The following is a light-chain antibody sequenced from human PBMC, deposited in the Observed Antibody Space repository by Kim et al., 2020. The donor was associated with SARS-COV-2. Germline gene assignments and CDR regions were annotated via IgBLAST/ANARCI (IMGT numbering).Light chain of an antibody. Sequence: ETMMTQSPATLSVSPGESATLYYRASQSVSNHLVWYHQKPGQAPRLLIYAASTRATGIPARFSGNGSGTEFTLTISSLQSEDFAIYYCQQNKNWPLTFGGGTKVDIK. CDR3: QQNKNWPLT. J-gene: IGKJ4*01. V-gene: IGKV3-15*01. CDR2: AAS. CDR1: QSVSNH.